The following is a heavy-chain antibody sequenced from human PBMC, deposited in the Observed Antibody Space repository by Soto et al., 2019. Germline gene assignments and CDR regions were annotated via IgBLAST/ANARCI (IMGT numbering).Heavy chain of an antibody. D-gene: IGHD3-22*01. J-gene: IGHJ4*02. CDR1: GRSMSGYY. V-gene: IGHV4-4*07. CDR2: IYTSGTT. CDR3: EREDYYETFYYVV. Sequence: SETLSLSCTVSGRSMSGYYWSWIRQPAGERLEWIGRIYTSGTTDFNPSLKGRVTMSVDTSKNQFSLKLTSVTAADTALYYCEREDYYETFYYVVWGQGSLLT.